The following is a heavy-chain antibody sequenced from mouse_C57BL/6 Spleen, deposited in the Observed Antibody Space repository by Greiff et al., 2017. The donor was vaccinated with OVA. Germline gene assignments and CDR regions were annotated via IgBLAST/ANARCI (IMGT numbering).Heavy chain of an antibody. CDR1: GFSLTSYA. D-gene: IGHD3-2*02. CDR3: ARNDLDSSGYAMDY. Sequence: QVQLQQSGPGLVAPSQSLSITCTVSGFSLTSYAISWVRQPPGKGLEWLGVIWTGGGTNYNSALKSRLSISKDNSKSQVFLKMNSLQTDDTARYYCARNDLDSSGYAMDYWGQGTSVTVSS. J-gene: IGHJ4*01. V-gene: IGHV2-9-1*01. CDR2: IWTGGGT.